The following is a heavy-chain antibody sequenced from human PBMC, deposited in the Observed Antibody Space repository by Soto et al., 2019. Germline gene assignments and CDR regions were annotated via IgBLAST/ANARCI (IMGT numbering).Heavy chain of an antibody. J-gene: IGHJ4*02. Sequence: GGSLRLSCGAFGFTFSSHVMSWVRQVPGKGLEWVSGISSSGSDTYYADSAKGRFTISRDNSKNTLYLQMNSLRAGDTAVYHCVTSYVGIVYACDHWGQGNLVTVSS. CDR1: GFTFSSHV. D-gene: IGHD3-10*02. CDR3: VTSYVGIVYACDH. V-gene: IGHV3-23*01. CDR2: ISSSGSDT.